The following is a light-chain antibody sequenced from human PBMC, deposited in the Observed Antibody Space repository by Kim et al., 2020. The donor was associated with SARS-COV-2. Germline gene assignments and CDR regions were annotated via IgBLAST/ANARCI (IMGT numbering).Light chain of an antibody. Sequence: ASVGDRVTITCRASQDIANSLAWYQQKPGKVPKVLIYAASTLQSGVPSRFSGGGSGTEFTLTIGSLQTEDVATYYCQKYNSAPWTLGPGTKVEIK. CDR1: QDIANS. CDR3: QKYNSAPWT. V-gene: IGKV1-27*01. J-gene: IGKJ1*01. CDR2: AAS.